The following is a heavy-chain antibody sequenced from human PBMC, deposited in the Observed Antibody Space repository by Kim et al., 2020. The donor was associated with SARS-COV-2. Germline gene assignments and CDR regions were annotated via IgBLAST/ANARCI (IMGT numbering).Heavy chain of an antibody. D-gene: IGHD3-9*01. CDR3: TRDYDILTGYYYFDY. V-gene: IGHV3-49*04. J-gene: IGHJ4*02. CDR1: GFTFGDYA. CDR2: IRSKANGGTK. Sequence: GGSLRLSCTASGFTFGDYAMSWVRQAPGKGLEWVGFIRSKANGGTKEYSASVKGRFTISRDDSKSIAYLQMNSLKTEDTAVYYCTRDYDILTGYYYFDYWGQGTLVTVSS.